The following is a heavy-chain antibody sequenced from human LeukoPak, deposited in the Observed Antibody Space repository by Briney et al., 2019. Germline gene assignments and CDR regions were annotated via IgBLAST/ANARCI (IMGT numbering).Heavy chain of an antibody. CDR3: TRDRAIYFDQ. J-gene: IGHJ4*02. V-gene: IGHV3-33*01. Sequence: GALRLSCAASGFNFRSYGMHWVRQAPGKGLEWVAVIWYDGSNKYYADSVKGRFTISRDSSKNIVSLQMNSLRAEDTAVYYCTRDRAIYFDQWGQGTPVTVSS. CDR1: GFNFRSYG. D-gene: IGHD3-3*01. CDR2: IWYDGSNK.